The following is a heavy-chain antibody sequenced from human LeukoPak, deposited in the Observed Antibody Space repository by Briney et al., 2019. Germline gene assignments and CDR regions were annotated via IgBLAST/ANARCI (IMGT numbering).Heavy chain of an antibody. Sequence: PSETLSLTCTVYGGSFSGYCWSWIRQPPGKGLEWVGEINHSGSTNYNPSLKSRVTISVDTSKNQFSLKLTSVTAADTAVYYCARNMVGETTFDYWGQGTLVTVSS. V-gene: IGHV4-34*01. CDR2: INHSGST. J-gene: IGHJ4*02. D-gene: IGHD2/OR15-2a*01. CDR1: GGSFSGYC. CDR3: ARNMVGETTFDY.